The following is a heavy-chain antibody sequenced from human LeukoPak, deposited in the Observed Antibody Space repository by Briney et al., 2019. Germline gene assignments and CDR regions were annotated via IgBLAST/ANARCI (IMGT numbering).Heavy chain of an antibody. D-gene: IGHD5-18*01. CDR3: ARGLDSYGYRVDY. V-gene: IGHV3-48*04. Sequence: GGSLRLPCTASGFTFSTYWMTWVRQAPGKGLEWVSYISSSGSTIYYADSVKGRFTISRDNAKNSLYLQMNSLRAEDTAVYYCARGLDSYGYRVDYWGQGTLVTVSS. CDR1: GFTFSTYW. CDR2: ISSSGSTI. J-gene: IGHJ4*02.